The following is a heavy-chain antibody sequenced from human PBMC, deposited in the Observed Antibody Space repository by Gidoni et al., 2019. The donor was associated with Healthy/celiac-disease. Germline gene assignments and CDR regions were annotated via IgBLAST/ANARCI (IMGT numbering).Heavy chain of an antibody. V-gene: IGHV4-59*01. CDR3: ARDSSGYYEGYYYYYYMDV. D-gene: IGHD3-22*01. Sequence: QVQLQESGPGLVKPSETLSLTCTVSGGSISSYYWSWIRQPPGKGLEWIGYIYYSGSTNYNPSLKSRVTISVDTSKNQFSLKLSSVTAADTAVYYCARDSSGYYEGYYYYYYMDVWGKGTTVTVSS. CDR1: GGSISSYY. CDR2: IYYSGST. J-gene: IGHJ6*03.